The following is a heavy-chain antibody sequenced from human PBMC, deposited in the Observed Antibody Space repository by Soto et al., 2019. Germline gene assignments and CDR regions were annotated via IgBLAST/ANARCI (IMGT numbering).Heavy chain of an antibody. CDR1: GYTFTSYG. CDR2: ISAHNGNT. D-gene: IGHD5-18*01. V-gene: IGHV1-18*01. CDR3: ARDAAMALPDA. J-gene: IGHJ4*02. Sequence: QVQLVQSGAEVKKPGASVKVSCKASGYTFTSYGISWVRQAPGQGLEWMGWISAHNGNTKYAQKLQGRVTMTTDTAASTGYMEVRSLRSDDTGVDYCARDAAMALPDAWGQGTLVGGSS.